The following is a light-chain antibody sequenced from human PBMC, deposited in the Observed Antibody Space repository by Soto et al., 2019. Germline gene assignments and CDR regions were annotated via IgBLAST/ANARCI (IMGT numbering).Light chain of an antibody. CDR1: QSVSSSY. Sequence: EIVLTQSPFTLSLSPGERATLSCRASQSVSSSYLAWYQQKPGQAPRLLIYKAFNRATGIPDRVSGSGSGTDVTLTISRLEPEDFAVYYCQQYGSSPGTFGGGTKVDIK. CDR3: QQYGSSPGT. V-gene: IGKV3-20*01. J-gene: IGKJ4*01. CDR2: KAF.